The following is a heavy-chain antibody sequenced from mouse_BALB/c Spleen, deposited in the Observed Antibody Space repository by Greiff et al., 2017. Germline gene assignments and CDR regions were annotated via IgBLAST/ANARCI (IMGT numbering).Heavy chain of an antibody. V-gene: IGHV14-3*02. CDR3: ARRNTTHFDY. D-gene: IGHD2-12*01. CDR2: IDPANGNT. Sequence: VHVKQSGAELVKPGASVKLSCTASGFNIKDTYMHWVKQRPEQGLEWIGRIDPANGNTKYDPKFQGKATITADTSSNTAYLQISSLTSEDTAVYYCARRNTTHFDYWGQGTTLTVSS. J-gene: IGHJ2*01. CDR1: GFNIKDTY.